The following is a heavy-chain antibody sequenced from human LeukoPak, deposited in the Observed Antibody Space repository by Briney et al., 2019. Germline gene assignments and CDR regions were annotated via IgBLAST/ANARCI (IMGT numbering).Heavy chain of an antibody. Sequence: PSETLSLTCTVSGGSISSYYWSWIRQPPGKGLEWLGYIYYSGSTNYNPSLKSRVTISVDTSKNQFSLKLSSVTAADTAVYYCARVFSSGWYGSPGMDVWGKGTTVTVSS. CDR1: GGSISSYY. CDR3: ARVFSSGWYGSPGMDV. D-gene: IGHD6-19*01. J-gene: IGHJ6*04. V-gene: IGHV4-59*01. CDR2: IYYSGST.